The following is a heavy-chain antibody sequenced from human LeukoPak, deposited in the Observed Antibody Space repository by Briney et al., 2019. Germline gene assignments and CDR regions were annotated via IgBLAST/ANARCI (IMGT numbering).Heavy chain of an antibody. Sequence: SETLSLTCTVSGGSIDSFYWTWIRQSPGKGLDWVGHISYSGSTRYSPSLKSRVAISLNKSKRQISLRLTSVTAADTAVYYCARDPREHYDFWSGRAHWNFDLWGRGALVAVSS. V-gene: IGHV4-59*01. CDR2: ISYSGST. CDR3: ARDPREHYDFWSGRAHWNFDL. CDR1: GGSIDSFY. D-gene: IGHD3-3*01. J-gene: IGHJ2*01.